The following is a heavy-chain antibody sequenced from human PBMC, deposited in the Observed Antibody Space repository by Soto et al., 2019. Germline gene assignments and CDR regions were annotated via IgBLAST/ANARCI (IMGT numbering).Heavy chain of an antibody. J-gene: IGHJ2*01. V-gene: IGHV3-48*03. Sequence: PGGSLRLSCAASGFTFSSYEMNWVRQAPGKGLEWVSYISSSGSTIYYADSVKGRFTISRDNAKNSLYLQMNSLRAEDTAVYYCARAYFSSWKSWYFDLWGRGTLVTAPQ. CDR1: GFTFSSYE. CDR3: ARAYFSSWKSWYFDL. CDR2: ISSSGSTI. D-gene: IGHD6-13*01.